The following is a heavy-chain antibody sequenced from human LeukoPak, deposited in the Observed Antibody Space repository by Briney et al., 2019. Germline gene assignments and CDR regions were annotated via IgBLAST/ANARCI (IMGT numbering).Heavy chain of an antibody. CDR1: GGSFSGYY. Sequence: SETLSLTCAVYGGSFSGYYWSWIRQPPGKGLEWIGEINHSGSTNYNPSLKSRVTISVDTSKNQFSLKLSSVTAADTAVYYCARHRATVTTRHYYMDVWGKGTTVTVSS. V-gene: IGHV4-34*01. CDR3: ARHRATVTTRHYYMDV. J-gene: IGHJ6*03. D-gene: IGHD4-11*01. CDR2: INHSGST.